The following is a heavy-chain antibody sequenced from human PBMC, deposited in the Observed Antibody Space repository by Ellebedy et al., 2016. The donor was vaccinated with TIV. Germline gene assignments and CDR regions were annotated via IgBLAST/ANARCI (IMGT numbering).Heavy chain of an antibody. Sequence: PSETLSLTCSLSGVSISSYYWTWIRQPPGKGLEWIGHIHYSGSTNYNPSLKSRLSISLDTSKKQLSLNLSSLTAADTAVYYCARGDLAYCSGGACCYYYYYGIDVWGQGTTVTVSS. J-gene: IGHJ6*02. V-gene: IGHV4-59*01. D-gene: IGHD2-21*02. CDR1: GVSISSYY. CDR3: ARGDLAYCSGGACCYYYYYGIDV. CDR2: IHYSGST.